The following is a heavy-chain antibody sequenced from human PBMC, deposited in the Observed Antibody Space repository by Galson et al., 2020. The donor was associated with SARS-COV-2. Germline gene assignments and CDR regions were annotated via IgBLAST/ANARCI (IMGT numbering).Heavy chain of an antibody. CDR2: TSATT. CDR1: GFTFSRYG. CDR3: AKDFVRGIGYMDV. Sequence: GESLKISCVASGFTFSRYGMSWVRQAPGQGLEWVATTSATTYYADSMRRRFIISRDDSKNTLYLQMNGLSADDTAVYYCAKDFVRGIGYMDVWGPGTTVTVSS. V-gene: IGHV3-23*01. D-gene: IGHD3-10*02. J-gene: IGHJ6*03.